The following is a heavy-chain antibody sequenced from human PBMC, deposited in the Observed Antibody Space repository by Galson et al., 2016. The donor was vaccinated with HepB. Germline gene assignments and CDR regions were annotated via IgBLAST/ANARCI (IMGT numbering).Heavy chain of an antibody. CDR1: GFAFSSHG. Sequence: SLRLSCAASGFAFSSHGLYWVRQAPGKGLEWVSVIWSDGSNKYYADSVKCRFTISRDNSKNTLYLQMNSLRAEDTAVYYCAREGHYSAWFVIDYWGQGTLVTVSS. J-gene: IGHJ4*02. CDR2: IWSDGSNK. V-gene: IGHV3-33*01. D-gene: IGHD6-19*01. CDR3: AREGHYSAWFVIDY.